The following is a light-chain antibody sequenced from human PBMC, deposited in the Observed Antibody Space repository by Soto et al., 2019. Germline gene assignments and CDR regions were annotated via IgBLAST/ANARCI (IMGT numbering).Light chain of an antibody. Sequence: EIVLTQSPGTLSLPPGERATLSCRASQSVSNNYLAWYQQKPGQAPRLLIYGASNRATGIPDRFSGSGSGTHFTLTISRLEPEEFAVYYCQQYGSSGTFGQGTKVYIK. CDR3: QQYGSSGT. J-gene: IGKJ1*01. CDR1: QSVSNNY. CDR2: GAS. V-gene: IGKV3-20*01.